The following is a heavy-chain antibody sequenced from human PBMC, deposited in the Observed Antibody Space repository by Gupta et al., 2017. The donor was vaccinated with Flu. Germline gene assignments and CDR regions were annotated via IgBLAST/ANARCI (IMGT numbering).Heavy chain of an antibody. CDR2: MTASGFDT. CDR1: GLPSNNYA. V-gene: IGHV3-23*01. Sequence: EVQLLESGGDLVQPGGSLGLSCIASGLPSNNYAMTWVRQGPGKGLEWVSTMTASGFDTYYASSVKGRFTISRDYSKNTLYLQMNSLRGEDTAKYYCGKTFFDVANIHAYYYNGMDVWGQGTTVIVSS. D-gene: IGHD3-9*01. CDR3: GKTFFDVANIHAYYYNGMDV. J-gene: IGHJ6*02.